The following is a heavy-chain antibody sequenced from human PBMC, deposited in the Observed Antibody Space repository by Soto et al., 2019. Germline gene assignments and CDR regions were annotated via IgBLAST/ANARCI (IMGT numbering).Heavy chain of an antibody. J-gene: IGHJ4*02. V-gene: IGHV4-31*03. Sequence: SETLSLTCTVSGGSISSGGYYWSWIRQHPGKGLEWIGYIYYSGSTYYNPSLKSRVTISVDTSKNQFSLKLSSVTAEDTAVYYCAKVQDIYEDSGYDFWGQGTLVTVSS. CDR1: GGSISSGGYY. CDR2: IYYSGST. D-gene: IGHD5-12*01. CDR3: AKVQDIYEDSGYDF.